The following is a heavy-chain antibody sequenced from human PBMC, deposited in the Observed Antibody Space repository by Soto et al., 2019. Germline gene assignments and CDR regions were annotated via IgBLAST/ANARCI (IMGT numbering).Heavy chain of an antibody. CDR3: ARHPNYGSTDY. V-gene: IGHV4-59*08. Sequence: SETLSLTCTVSGGSISSYYWSWIRQPPGKGLEWIGYIYYSGSTNYNPSLKSRVTISVDTSKNQFSLKLSSVTAVDTAVYYCARHPNYGSTDYWGQGTLVTVSS. CDR2: IYYSGST. CDR1: GGSISSYY. D-gene: IGHD3-10*01. J-gene: IGHJ4*02.